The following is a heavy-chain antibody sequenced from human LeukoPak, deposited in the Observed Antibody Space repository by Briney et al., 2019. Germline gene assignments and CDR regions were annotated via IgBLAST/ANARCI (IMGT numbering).Heavy chain of an antibody. J-gene: IGHJ6*03. V-gene: IGHV4-39*07. D-gene: IGHD2-21*02. CDR3: ARETAYYYYYYMDV. Sequence: SETLSLTCSVSGASISSGSNYWGWIRQPPGKTLEWIGSIYSSGSTYYNSSLQSRVIIIIDTPKNHFSLTLSSVTAADTAVYYCARETAYYYYYYMDVWGKGTTVTVSS. CDR1: GASISSGSNY. CDR2: IYSSGST.